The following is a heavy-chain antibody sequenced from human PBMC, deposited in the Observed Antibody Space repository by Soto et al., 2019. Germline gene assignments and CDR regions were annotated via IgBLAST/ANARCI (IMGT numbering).Heavy chain of an antibody. D-gene: IGHD2-2*01. CDR3: ARVPCTSHCYESFDY. Sequence: GGSLRLSCAASGFTFSSYWMHWVRQAPGKGLVWVSRINSDGSSTSYADSVKGRFTISRDNAKNTLYLQMNSLRAEDTAVYYCARVPCTSHCYESFDYWGQGTLVTVSS. J-gene: IGHJ4*02. V-gene: IGHV3-74*01. CDR1: GFTFSSYW. CDR2: INSDGSST.